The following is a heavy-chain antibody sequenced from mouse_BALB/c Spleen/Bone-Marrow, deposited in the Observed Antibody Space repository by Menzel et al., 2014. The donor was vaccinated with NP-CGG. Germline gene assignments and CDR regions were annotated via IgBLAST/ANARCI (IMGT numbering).Heavy chain of an antibody. J-gene: IGHJ3*01. CDR1: GFNIKNTY. V-gene: IGHV14-3*02. D-gene: IGHD1-1*01. CDR2: IDPANVNT. CDR3: ATYYYGSSIFAY. Sequence: VQLQQSGAELVKPGASVKLSCTAFGFNIKNTYIHWVKQRPEQGLEWIGRIDPANVNTKYDPQSQGKATITADTSSNTACLQLNSLTSEDTAVYYCATYYYGSSIFAYWGLGTLVTVSA.